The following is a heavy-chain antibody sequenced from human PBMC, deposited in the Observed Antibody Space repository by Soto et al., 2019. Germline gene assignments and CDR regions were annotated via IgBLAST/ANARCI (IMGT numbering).Heavy chain of an antibody. CDR2: IYYSGST. Sequence: SETLSLTCTVSGGSISSYYWSWIRQPPGKGLEWIGYIYYSGSTNYNPSLKSRVTISVDTSKNQFSLKLSSVTAADTAVYYCARDGQGALDVWGQGTTVTVSS. J-gene: IGHJ6*02. CDR1: GGSISSYY. V-gene: IGHV4-59*01. CDR3: ARDGQGALDV.